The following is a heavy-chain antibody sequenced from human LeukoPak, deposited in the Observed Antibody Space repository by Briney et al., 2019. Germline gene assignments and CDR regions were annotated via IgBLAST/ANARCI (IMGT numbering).Heavy chain of an antibody. CDR3: AVCHWHSSGCRNDY. J-gene: IGHJ4*02. V-gene: IGHV3-48*03. CDR2: ISSSGSTI. D-gene: IGHD6-19*01. Sequence: GGSLRLSCAASGFTFSSYEMNWVRQAPGKGLEWVSYISSSGSTIYYADSVKGRFTISRDNAKNSVYLQMNSLRAEDTAVYYCAVCHWHSSGCRNDYWGQGTLVTVSS. CDR1: GFTFSSYE.